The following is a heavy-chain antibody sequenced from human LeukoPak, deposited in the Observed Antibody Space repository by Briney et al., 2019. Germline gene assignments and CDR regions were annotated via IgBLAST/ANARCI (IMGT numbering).Heavy chain of an antibody. D-gene: IGHD3-10*01. CDR3: ARRKFVGWFDT. CDR2: LNPNSGNK. Sequence: ASLKVSCKASGYIFTTYDIGWVRQCTRQGPEWIGWLNPNSGNKDNAQKFQGRATISRNTSISTAYMEMSSLRSDDAAIYYCARRKFVGWFDTWGQGTLVTVSS. V-gene: IGHV1-8*03. CDR1: GYIFTTYD. J-gene: IGHJ5*02.